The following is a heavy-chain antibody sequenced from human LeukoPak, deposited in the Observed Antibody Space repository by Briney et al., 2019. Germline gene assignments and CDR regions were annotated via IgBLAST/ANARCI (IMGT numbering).Heavy chain of an antibody. CDR1: GGSISSSSNY. V-gene: IGHV4-39*07. J-gene: IGHJ5*02. CDR2: IYYSGST. CDR3: ARVRYCSGGSCSAGFDP. D-gene: IGHD2-15*01. Sequence: PSETLSLTCTVSGGSISSSSNYWGWIRQPPGKGLEWIGSIYYSGSTYYNPSLKSRVTISVDTSKNQFSLKLSSVTAADTAVYYCARVRYCSGGSCSAGFDPWGQGTLVTVSS.